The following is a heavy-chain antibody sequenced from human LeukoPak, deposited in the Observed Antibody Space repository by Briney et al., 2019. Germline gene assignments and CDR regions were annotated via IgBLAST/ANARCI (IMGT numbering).Heavy chain of an antibody. J-gene: IGHJ6*01. V-gene: IGHV3-15*01. CDR1: GFTFSNAW. Sequence: GGSLRLSCAASGFTFSNAWMSWVRQAPGKGLEWVGRIKSKTDGGTTDYAAPVKGRFTISRDDSKNTLCLQMNSLKSDDTAVYYCATDAYCITTRWYVPNYYYGLGVWGRGTTVTVSS. CDR3: ATDAYCITTRWYVPNYYYGLGV. CDR2: IKSKTDGGTT. D-gene: IGHD2-2*01.